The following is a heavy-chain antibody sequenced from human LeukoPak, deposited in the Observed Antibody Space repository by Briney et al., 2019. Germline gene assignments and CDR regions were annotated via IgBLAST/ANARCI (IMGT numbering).Heavy chain of an antibody. Sequence: GGSLRLSCAASGFTFSSYSMNWVRQAPGKGLEWVSYISSSSSTIYYADSVKGRFTISRDNAKNSLYLQMNSLRAEDTAVYYCASGGYNWNDGPSGAGRYNWFDPWGQGTLVTVSS. D-gene: IGHD1-1*01. J-gene: IGHJ5*02. CDR2: ISSSSSTI. CDR3: ASGGYNWNDGPSGAGRYNWFDP. CDR1: GFTFSSYS. V-gene: IGHV3-48*04.